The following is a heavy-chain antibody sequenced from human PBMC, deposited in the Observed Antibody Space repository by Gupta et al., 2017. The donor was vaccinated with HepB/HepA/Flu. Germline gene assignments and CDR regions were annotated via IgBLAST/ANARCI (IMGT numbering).Heavy chain of an antibody. V-gene: IGHV3-9*01. CDR3: AKGMIIAVAGSFDY. Sequence: EVQLVESGGGLVQPGRSLRLSCAASGFTFDDYAMHWVRQAPGKGLEWVSGISWNSGSIGYADSVKGRFTISRDNAKNSLYLQMNSLRAEDTALYYCAKGMIIAVAGSFDYWGQGTLVTVSS. D-gene: IGHD6-19*01. J-gene: IGHJ4*02. CDR1: GFTFDDYA. CDR2: ISWNSGSI.